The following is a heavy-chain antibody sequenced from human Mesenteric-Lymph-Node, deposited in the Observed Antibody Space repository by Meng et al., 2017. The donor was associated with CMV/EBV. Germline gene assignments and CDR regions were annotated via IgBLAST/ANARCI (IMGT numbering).Heavy chain of an antibody. D-gene: IGHD2-15*01. CDR1: GGSIGSRTYY. V-gene: IGHV4-39*01. J-gene: IGHJ5*02. CDR3: ARPGFSSGGT. CDR2: IYYSGSA. Sequence: TCSVSGGSIGSRTYYWGWIRQPPGKGLEWIGSIYYSGSAYYNPSLKSRVTISVDTSKNQFSLKLSSVTAADTAVYYCARPGFSSGGTWGQGTLVTVSS.